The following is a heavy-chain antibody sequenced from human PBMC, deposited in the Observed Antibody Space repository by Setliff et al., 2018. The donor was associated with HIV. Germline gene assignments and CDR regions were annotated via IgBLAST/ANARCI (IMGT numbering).Heavy chain of an antibody. CDR3: ARGVTLGRGVIAESHLYVMDV. CDR2: IYHVGTT. V-gene: IGHV4-38-2*02. J-gene: IGHJ6*03. D-gene: IGHD3-10*01. Sequence: SETLSLTCTVSGYSMSGGYNWGWIRQSPEKGLEWIGNIYHVGTTYYNPSLKTRAAISLVTSRSQIVLRWSSVAAADTATYYCARGVTLGRGVIAESHLYVMDVWGEGTPVTVSS. CDR1: GYSMSGGYN.